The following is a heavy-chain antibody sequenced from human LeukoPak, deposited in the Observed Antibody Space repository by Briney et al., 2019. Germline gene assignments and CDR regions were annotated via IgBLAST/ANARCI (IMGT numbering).Heavy chain of an antibody. D-gene: IGHD3-10*01. Sequence: GRSLRLSCAASGFTFSSYAMHWVRQAPGKGLEWVAVISYDGSNKYYADSVKGRFTISRDSSKNTLYLQMNSLRAEDTAVYYCARDPYGSGSYYYYYYYGMDVWGKGTTVTVSS. CDR3: ARDPYGSGSYYYYYYYGMDV. CDR2: ISYDGSNK. CDR1: GFTFSSYA. J-gene: IGHJ6*04. V-gene: IGHV3-30*04.